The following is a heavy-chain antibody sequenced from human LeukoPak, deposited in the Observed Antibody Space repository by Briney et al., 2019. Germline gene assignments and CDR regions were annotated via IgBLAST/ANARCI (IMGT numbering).Heavy chain of an antibody. Sequence: SETLSLTRTVSGGSISSSSYYWGWIRQPPGKGLEWIGSIYYSGSTYYNPSLKSRVTISVDTSKNQFSLKLSSVTAADTAVYYCARHLDQQWEGDYWGQGTLVTVSS. V-gene: IGHV4-39*01. CDR3: ARHLDQQWEGDY. CDR2: IYYSGST. J-gene: IGHJ4*02. D-gene: IGHD1-26*01. CDR1: GGSISSSSYY.